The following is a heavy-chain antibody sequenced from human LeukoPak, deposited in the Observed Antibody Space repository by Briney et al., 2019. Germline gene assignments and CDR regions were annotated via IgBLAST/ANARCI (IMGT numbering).Heavy chain of an antibody. V-gene: IGHV3-21*01. J-gene: IGHJ4*02. CDR3: ASGTDTAMELHYFDY. CDR1: GGSFSGYY. D-gene: IGHD5-18*01. Sequence: PSETLSLTCAVYGGSFSGYYWSWIRQAPGKGLEWVSSISSSSSYIYYADSVKGRFTISRDNAKNSLYLQMNSLRAEDTAVYYCASGTDTAMELHYFDYWGQGTLVTVSS. CDR2: ISSSSSYI.